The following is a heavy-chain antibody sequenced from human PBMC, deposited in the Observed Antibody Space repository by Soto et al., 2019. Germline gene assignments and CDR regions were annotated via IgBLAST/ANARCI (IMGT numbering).Heavy chain of an antibody. CDR2: IAHDGSNA. J-gene: IGHJ6*02. V-gene: IGHV3-30-3*01. CDR1: GFTFRNHA. Sequence: QVQLVESGGGVVQPGGSLRLSCAASGFTFRNHAMHWVRQAPGKGLECLAVIAHDGSNAFYRDSVKGRFTGSRDNSKNTLYLYMSSLRSEDTGVYYCARGDREDILVVVGARPGEYGTDIWGQGTTVIVSS. CDR3: ARGDREDILVVVGARPGEYGTDI. D-gene: IGHD2-15*01.